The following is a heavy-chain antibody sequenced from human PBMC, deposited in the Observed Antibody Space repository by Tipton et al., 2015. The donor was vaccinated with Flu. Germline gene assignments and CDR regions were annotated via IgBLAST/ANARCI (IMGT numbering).Heavy chain of an antibody. J-gene: IGHJ4*02. CDR2: TSYSGNT. CDR1: GASITNYY. D-gene: IGHD1-1*01. V-gene: IGHV4-59*01. CDR3: ARNKGTGYEDF. Sequence: TLSLTCTVSGASITNYYWTWIRQPPGKPLEWIGYTSYSGNTNFNPPLRSRVSMSVDASKSQFSLKMTSLSAADTATYFCARNKGTGYEDFWGQGTLVTVSS.